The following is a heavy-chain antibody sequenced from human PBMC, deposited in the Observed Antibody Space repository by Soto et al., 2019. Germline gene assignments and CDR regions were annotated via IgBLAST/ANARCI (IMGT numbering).Heavy chain of an antibody. Sequence: QVQLVQSGAEVKKPGASVKVSCKASGYTFTSYYMHWVRQAPGQGLEWMGIINPSGGSTSYAQKFKGRVTXXRXTXXSTVYMELSSLRSEHTAVYYCARGARGYDAYYFDYWGQGTLVTVSS. CDR1: GYTFTSYY. J-gene: IGHJ4*02. CDR2: INPSGGST. V-gene: IGHV1-46*01. D-gene: IGHD5-12*01. CDR3: ARGARGYDAYYFDY.